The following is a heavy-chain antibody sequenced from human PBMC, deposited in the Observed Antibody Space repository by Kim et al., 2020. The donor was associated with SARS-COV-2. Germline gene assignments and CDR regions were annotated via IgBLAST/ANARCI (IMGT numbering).Heavy chain of an antibody. CDR3: ARESDDGAGSRRGAIDI. J-gene: IGHJ3*02. Sequence: VKGRFTISRDDSKNALYLQMNSLRAEDTAVYYCARESDDGAGSRRGAIDIWGQGTMVTVSS. V-gene: IGHV3-30*07. D-gene: IGHD3-10*01.